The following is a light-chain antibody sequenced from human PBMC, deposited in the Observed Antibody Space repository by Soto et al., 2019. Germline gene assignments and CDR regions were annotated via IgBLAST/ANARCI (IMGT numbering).Light chain of an antibody. Sequence: QSVLTQSPSASGTPGQRVSISCSGSSSNIGNNYVYWYHQLPGTAPKLIIYNNRRRPSGVPDRFSGSKAGTSASLAISGLRSEDEGDYYCSAWDDTLRGRAFGGGTKLTVL. CDR2: NNR. V-gene: IGLV1-47*01. CDR3: SAWDDTLRGRA. CDR1: SSNIGNNY. J-gene: IGLJ2*01.